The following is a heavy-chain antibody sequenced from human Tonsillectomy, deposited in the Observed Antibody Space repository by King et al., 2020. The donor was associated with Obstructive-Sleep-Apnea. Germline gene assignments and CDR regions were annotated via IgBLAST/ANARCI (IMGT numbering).Heavy chain of an antibody. CDR1: GFTFSSYG. CDR2: IWYEGSNK. V-gene: IGHV3-33*06. D-gene: IGHD3-16*01. J-gene: IGHJ4*02. CDR3: AKDGGWKKYYFDY. Sequence: VQLVESGGGVVQPGRSLRLSCAASGFTFSSYGMHWVRQAPGKGLEWGAVIWYEGSNKYYADSVKGRFTISRDNSKNTLYLQMNSLRAEDTAVYYCAKDGGWKKYYFDYWGQGTLVTVSS.